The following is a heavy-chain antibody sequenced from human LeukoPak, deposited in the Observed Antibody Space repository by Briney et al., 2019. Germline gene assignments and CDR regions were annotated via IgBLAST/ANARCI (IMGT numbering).Heavy chain of an antibody. CDR2: ISGSGGST. CDR3: AKAGSSGYYYWYYFDY. V-gene: IGHV3-23*01. CDR1: GFTFSSYA. D-gene: IGHD3-22*01. Sequence: GGSLRLSCAASGFTFSSYAMSWVRQAPGKGLEWVSAISGSGGSTYYADSVKGRFTISRDNSKNTLYLQMNSLRAEDTAVYYCAKAGSSGYYYWYYFDYWGQGTLVTVPS. J-gene: IGHJ4*02.